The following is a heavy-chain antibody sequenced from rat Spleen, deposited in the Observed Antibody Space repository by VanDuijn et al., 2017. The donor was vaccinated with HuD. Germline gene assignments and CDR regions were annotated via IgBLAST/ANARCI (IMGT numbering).Heavy chain of an antibody. V-gene: IGHV5-46*01. CDR2: SSFDGANA. CDR3: ARHEDYGGYSKDYFEY. CDR1: GFTFSSFP. D-gene: IGHD1-11*01. J-gene: IGHJ2*01. Sequence: EVQLVESGGGLVQPGRSMKLSCAASGFTFSSFPMAWVRQAPTKGLEWVASSSFDGANAYYRDSVKGRFTISRDNAQNTLYLQMNSLRSEDTATYYCARHEDYGGYSKDYFEYWGQGVMVTVSS.